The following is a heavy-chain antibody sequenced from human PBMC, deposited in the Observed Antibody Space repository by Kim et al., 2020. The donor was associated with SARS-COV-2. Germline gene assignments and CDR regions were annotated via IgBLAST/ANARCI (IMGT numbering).Heavy chain of an antibody. CDR1: GFTFSSYA. V-gene: IGHV3-23*01. D-gene: IGHD3-3*01. J-gene: IGHJ6*02. CDR2: ISGSGGST. CDR3: AKGVGPITLFGVVIYLRAPYYYGMDV. Sequence: GGSLRLSCAASGFTFSSYAMSWVRQAPGKGLEWVSAISGSGGSTYYADSVKGRFTISRDNSKNTLYLQMNSLRAEDTAVYYCAKGVGPITLFGVVIYLRAPYYYGMDVWGQGTTVTVSS.